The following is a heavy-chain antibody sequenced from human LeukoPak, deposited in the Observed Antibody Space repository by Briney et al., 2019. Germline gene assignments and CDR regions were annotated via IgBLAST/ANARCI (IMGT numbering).Heavy chain of an antibody. Sequence: ASVKVSCKASGYTFTSYDINWVRQAPGKGLEWMGGFDPEDGETIYAQKFQGRVTITRDASASTAYMELSSLRSEDTAVYYCARPSGSYFMWFDPWGQGTLVTVSS. V-gene: IGHV1-24*01. J-gene: IGHJ5*02. CDR3: ARPSGSYFMWFDP. D-gene: IGHD1-26*01. CDR1: GYTFTSYD. CDR2: FDPEDGET.